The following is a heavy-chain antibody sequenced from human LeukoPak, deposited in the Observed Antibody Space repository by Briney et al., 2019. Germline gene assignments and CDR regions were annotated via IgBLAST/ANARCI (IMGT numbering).Heavy chain of an antibody. V-gene: IGHV3-30*04. CDR2: ISSDGSNK. J-gene: IGHJ4*02. CDR1: GFAFSSYA. Sequence: GGSLRLSCAASGFAFSSYAMHWVRLAPGKGLEWVAVISSDGSNKYYADSVKGRFTISRDNAKNTLYLQMNSLRAEDTAVYYCARAFCSGATCYSMDYWGQGTLVTVSS. D-gene: IGHD2-15*01. CDR3: ARAFCSGATCYSMDY.